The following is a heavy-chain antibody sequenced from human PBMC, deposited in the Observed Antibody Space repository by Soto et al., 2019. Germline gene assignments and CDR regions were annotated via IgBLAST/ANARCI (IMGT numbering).Heavy chain of an antibody. J-gene: IGHJ4*02. CDR3: GRDLGYCSGGSCCATPGDY. CDR2: ISAYNGNT. D-gene: IGHD2-15*01. CDR1: GYTFTSYG. Sequence: ASVKVSFKASGYTFTSYGISWVRQAPGQGREWMGWISAYNGNTNYAQKLQGRVTMTTDTSTSTAYMELRSLRSDDTAVYYCGRDLGYCSGGSCCATPGDYWGQGTLVTVSS. V-gene: IGHV1-18*01.